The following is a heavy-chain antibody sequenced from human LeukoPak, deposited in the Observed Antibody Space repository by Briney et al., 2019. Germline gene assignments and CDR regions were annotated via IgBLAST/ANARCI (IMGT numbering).Heavy chain of an antibody. J-gene: IGHJ4*02. CDR2: ISGSGGST. Sequence: GGSLSLSCAASGFPFSSYAMSWVRQAPGKGLEWVSAISGSGGSTYYADSVKGRFTISRDNSKNTLYLQMNSLRAEDTAVYYCAYGPGIVATRYWGQGTLVTVSS. V-gene: IGHV3-23*01. CDR3: AYGPGIVATRY. D-gene: IGHD5-12*01. CDR1: GFPFSSYA.